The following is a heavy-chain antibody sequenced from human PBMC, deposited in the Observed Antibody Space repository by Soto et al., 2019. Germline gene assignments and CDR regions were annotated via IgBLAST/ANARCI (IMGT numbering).Heavy chain of an antibody. D-gene: IGHD2-2*01. CDR2: INPNSGGT. J-gene: IGHJ4*02. V-gene: IGHV1-2*04. CDR3: ARGDIVVVPAADSGDSIDY. Sequence: QVQLVQSGAEVKKPGASVKVSCKASGYTFTGYYMHWVRQAPGQGLEWMGWINPNSGGTNYAQTFQGWVTMTRETSISTAYMELSRLRSDDTAVYYCARGDIVVVPAADSGDSIDYWGQGTLVTVSS. CDR1: GYTFTGYY.